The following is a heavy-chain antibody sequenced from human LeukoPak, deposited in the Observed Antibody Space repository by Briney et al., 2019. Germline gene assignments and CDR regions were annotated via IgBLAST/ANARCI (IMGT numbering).Heavy chain of an antibody. D-gene: IGHD2-2*02. Sequence: ASVKVSCKASGYTFTSYYMHWVRQAPGQGLEWMGIINPSGGSTSYAQKFQGRVTMTRDMSTSTVYMELSSLRSEDTAVYYCARDRTCSSTSCYIAAFDIWGQGTMVTVSS. V-gene: IGHV1-46*01. CDR1: GYTFTSYY. CDR2: INPSGGST. J-gene: IGHJ3*02. CDR3: ARDRTCSSTSCYIAAFDI.